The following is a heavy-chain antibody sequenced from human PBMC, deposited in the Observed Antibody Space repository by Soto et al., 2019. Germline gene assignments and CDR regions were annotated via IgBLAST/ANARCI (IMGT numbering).Heavy chain of an antibody. V-gene: IGHV3-49*03. CDR2: IRSKASGGTV. Sequence: EMQLVESGGDLVQQGRSLRLSCTTSGFTIADYAVSWLRQAPGKGLEWVSFIRSKASGGTVEYAASVKGRFTMSRDDSKSIAYLQMNSLKTEDTAVYYCTRDLLGARAFDIWGQGTMVTVSS. CDR3: TRDLLGARAFDI. D-gene: IGHD3-16*01. CDR1: GFTIADYA. J-gene: IGHJ3*02.